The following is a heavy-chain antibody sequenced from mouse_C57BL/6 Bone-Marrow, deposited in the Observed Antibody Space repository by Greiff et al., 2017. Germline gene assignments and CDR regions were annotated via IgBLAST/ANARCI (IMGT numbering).Heavy chain of an antibody. V-gene: IGHV1-54*01. CDR1: GYAFTNYL. D-gene: IGHD1-1*01. J-gene: IGHJ2*01. Sequence: VKLMESGAELVRPGTSVKVSCKASGYAFTNYLIEWVKQRPGQGLEWIGVINPGSGGTNYNEKFKGKATLTADKSSSTAYMQLSSLTSEDSAVYFCASYGSSFDYWGQGTTLTVSS. CDR3: ASYGSSFDY. CDR2: INPGSGGT.